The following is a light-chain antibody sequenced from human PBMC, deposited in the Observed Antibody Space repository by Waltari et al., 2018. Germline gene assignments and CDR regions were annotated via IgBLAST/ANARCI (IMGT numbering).Light chain of an antibody. CDR1: QSVNSN. J-gene: IGKJ4*01. Sequence: EIVMTQFPATLSVSPGDRATLSCRASQSVNSNLAWYQQRPGQAPRLLIYGASTTATGIPARFTGSGSGTEFTLTISSLQSEDFAVYYCQQYNNWPLTFGGGTEVEIK. CDR3: QQYNNWPLT. V-gene: IGKV3-15*01. CDR2: GAS.